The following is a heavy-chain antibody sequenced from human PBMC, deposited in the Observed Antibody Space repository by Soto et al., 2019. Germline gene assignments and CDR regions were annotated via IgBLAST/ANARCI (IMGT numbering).Heavy chain of an antibody. Sequence: PGGSLRLSCAASGFTFNNYAMSWVRQAPGKGLEWVSAISANGQGIYYADSVKGRVIISRDNSKNTVVLHMDSLTDEDTAVYYCAKDRDYPRDYFHYWGQGTLVTVSS. V-gene: IGHV3-23*01. CDR2: ISANGQGI. D-gene: IGHD3-10*01. CDR1: GFTFNNYA. CDR3: AKDRDYPRDYFHY. J-gene: IGHJ4*02.